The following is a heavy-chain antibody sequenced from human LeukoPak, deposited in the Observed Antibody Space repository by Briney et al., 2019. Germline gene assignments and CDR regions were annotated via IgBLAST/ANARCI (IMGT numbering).Heavy chain of an antibody. D-gene: IGHD6-6*01. J-gene: IGHJ4*02. CDR3: AREGIRTSTLDY. Sequence: SVKVSCKASGGTFSSCAISWVRQAPGQGLEWMGGIIPIFGTANYAQKFQGRVTITADESTSTAYMELSSLRSEDTAVYYCAREGIRTSTLDYWGQGTLVTVSS. CDR1: GGTFSSCA. V-gene: IGHV1-69*01. CDR2: IIPIFGTA.